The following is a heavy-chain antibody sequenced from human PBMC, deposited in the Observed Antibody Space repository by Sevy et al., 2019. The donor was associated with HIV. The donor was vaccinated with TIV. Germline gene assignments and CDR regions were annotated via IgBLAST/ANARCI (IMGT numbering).Heavy chain of an antibody. Sequence: KHGGSLRLSCAASGFTFNIYSMSWVRQTPGKGLEWVATLSFGCGKINHADSVKGRFTMSRDDSKNAVYLQMNNLRVEDTAIYYCAREGCTKPHDYWGQGTLVTVSS. J-gene: IGHJ4*02. CDR1: GFTFNIYS. V-gene: IGHV3-23*01. CDR2: LSFGCGKI. D-gene: IGHD2-8*01. CDR3: AREGCTKPHDY.